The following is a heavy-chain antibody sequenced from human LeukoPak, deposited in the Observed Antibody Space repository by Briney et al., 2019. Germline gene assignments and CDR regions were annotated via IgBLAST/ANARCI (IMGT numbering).Heavy chain of an antibody. Sequence: GGSLRLSCAASGFTFSSYSMNWVRQAPGKGLEWVSSISSSSSYIYYADSVKGRFTISRDNAKNSLDLQMNSLRAEDTAVYFCARRKGVQTTFDCWGQGTLVTVSS. V-gene: IGHV3-21*01. J-gene: IGHJ4*02. CDR3: ARRKGVQTTFDC. CDR2: ISSSSSYI. D-gene: IGHD1-14*01. CDR1: GFTFSSYS.